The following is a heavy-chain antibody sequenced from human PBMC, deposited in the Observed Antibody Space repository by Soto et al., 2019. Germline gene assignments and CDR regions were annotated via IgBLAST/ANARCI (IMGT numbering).Heavy chain of an antibody. Sequence: QVQMVESGGGVVLPRRSLRLSCAASGFSFSTYGMHWVRQAPGKGLEWMAVISNDGSIKYYADSVKGRFTISRDNSKDTLFLQMNSLRGDDTAVYYCAKVVRADTMSSNFYYYSGMDVWGQGTTVIVSS. CDR3: AKVVRADTMSSNFYYYSGMDV. CDR2: ISNDGSIK. CDR1: GFSFSTYG. J-gene: IGHJ6*02. V-gene: IGHV3-30*18. D-gene: IGHD5-18*01.